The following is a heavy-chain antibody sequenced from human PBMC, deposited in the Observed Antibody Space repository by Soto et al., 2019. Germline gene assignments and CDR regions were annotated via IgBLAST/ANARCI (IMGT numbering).Heavy chain of an antibody. CDR1: GFTFSSYG. Sequence: GGALRLSCAASGFTFSSYGMHWVRQAPGKGLEWVAVIWYDGSNKYYADSVKGRFTISRDNSKNTLYLQMNSLRAEDTAVYYCARTGSVEVAGTDYYYYYMDVWGKGTTVTVS. D-gene: IGHD6-19*01. CDR2: IWYDGSNK. CDR3: ARTGSVEVAGTDYYYYYMDV. V-gene: IGHV3-33*01. J-gene: IGHJ6*03.